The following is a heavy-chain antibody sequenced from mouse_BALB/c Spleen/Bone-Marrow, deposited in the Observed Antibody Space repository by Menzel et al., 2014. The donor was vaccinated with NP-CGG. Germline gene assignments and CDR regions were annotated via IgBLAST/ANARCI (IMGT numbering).Heavy chain of an antibody. CDR3: ARNGNSPAWFAY. D-gene: IGHD2-1*01. V-gene: IGHV1-9*01. CDR2: ILPGSGST. J-gene: IGHJ3*01. Sequence: QVQLQQSGAELMKPGAPVKISCEATGYTFSSYWIEWVKQRPGHGLEWIGEILPGSGSTNYNEKFKGKATFTADTSPDTAYMQLSSLTSEDSAVYYCARNGNSPAWFAYWGQGTLVTVSA. CDR1: GYTFSSYW.